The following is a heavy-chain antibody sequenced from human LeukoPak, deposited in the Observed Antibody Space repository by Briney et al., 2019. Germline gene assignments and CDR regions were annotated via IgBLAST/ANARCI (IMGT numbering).Heavy chain of an antibody. J-gene: IGHJ4*02. CDR3: AKGIPTYHYDSSGYTFDY. CDR2: INGSDGST. D-gene: IGHD3-22*01. Sequence: GGSLTLFCAASGFTYSSYAMLWLRQAPGKGLEWVLAINGSDGSTYYADSVKGRFTISRDNSKNTLYLRMNSLRAEDTAVYYCAKGIPTYHYDSSGYTFDYWGQGTLVTVSS. CDR1: GFTYSSYA. V-gene: IGHV3-23*01.